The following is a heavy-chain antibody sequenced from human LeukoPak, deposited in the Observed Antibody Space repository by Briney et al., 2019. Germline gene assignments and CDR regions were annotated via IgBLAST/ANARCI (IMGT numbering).Heavy chain of an antibody. CDR1: GFTFSNYI. D-gene: IGHD6-13*01. V-gene: IGHV3-30*04. CDR2: IIENGNNQ. CDR3: ANRLSGIAAAGRIDY. Sequence: GGSLRLSCAASGFTFSNYIMHWVRQAPGKGLEWVAVIIENGNNQYYADSVKGRFTISRDNSKNTLFLQMNSLRDEDTAMYYCANRLSGIAAAGRIDYWGQGTLVTVSS. J-gene: IGHJ4*02.